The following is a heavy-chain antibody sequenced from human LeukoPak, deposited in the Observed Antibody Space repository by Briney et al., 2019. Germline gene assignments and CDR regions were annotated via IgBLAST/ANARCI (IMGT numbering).Heavy chain of an antibody. V-gene: IGHV3-30*02. CDR2: IRYDGSNK. Sequence: GGSLRLSCAASGFTFSSYAMSWVRQAPGKGLEWVAFIRYDGSNKYYADSVKGRFTISRDNSKNTLYLQMNSLRAEDTAVYYCARGNYYDSSGYPRAIDYWGQGTLVTVSS. D-gene: IGHD3-22*01. CDR3: ARGNYYDSSGYPRAIDY. CDR1: GFTFSSYA. J-gene: IGHJ4*02.